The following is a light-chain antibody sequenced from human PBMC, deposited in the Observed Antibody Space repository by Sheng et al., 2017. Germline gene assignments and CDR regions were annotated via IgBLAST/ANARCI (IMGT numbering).Light chain of an antibody. CDR3: QQYGSSLWT. J-gene: IGKJ1*01. CDR2: GAS. V-gene: IGKV3-15*01. Sequence: EIVMTQSPATLSVSPGERAALSCRASQSVSSNLAWYQHKPGQAPRLLIYGASTRATGIPARVSGSGSGTEFTLTISSLQSEDFAVYYCQQYGSSLWTFGQGTKVEIK. CDR1: QSVSSN.